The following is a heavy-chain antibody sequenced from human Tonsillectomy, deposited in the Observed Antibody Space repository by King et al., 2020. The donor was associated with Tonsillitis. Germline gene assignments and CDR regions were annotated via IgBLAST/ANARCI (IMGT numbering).Heavy chain of an antibody. CDR1: GFTFSSYG. CDR3: VRDATHEDGHDY. V-gene: IGHV3-30*02. Sequence: VQLVESGGGVVQPGGSLRLSCAASGFTFSSYGMHWVRQAPGKGLDWVAFILYDGSIKSYADSVKGRFTISRDDSKKTLYLQMNSLRPEDTALYYCVRDATHEDGHDYWGQGALVTVSS. CDR2: ILYDGSIK. J-gene: IGHJ4*02.